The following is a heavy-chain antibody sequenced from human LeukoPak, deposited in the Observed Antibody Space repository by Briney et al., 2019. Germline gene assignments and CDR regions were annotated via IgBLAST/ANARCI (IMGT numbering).Heavy chain of an antibody. CDR1: GFSFSTYS. CDR3: ARDYVPTAIGAVDY. J-gene: IGHJ4*02. D-gene: IGHD2-2*01. Sequence: GGSLRLSCAASGFSFSTYSMNWVRQAPGKGPEWVSYISSSSSTIHYADSVKGRFTISRDNAKNSLYLQMNSLRDEDTAVYYCARDYVPTAIGAVDYWGQGTLVTVSS. V-gene: IGHV3-48*02. CDR2: ISSSSSTI.